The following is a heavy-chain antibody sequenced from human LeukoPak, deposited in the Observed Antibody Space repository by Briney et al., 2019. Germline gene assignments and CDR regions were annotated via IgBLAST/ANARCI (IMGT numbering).Heavy chain of an antibody. V-gene: IGHV4-34*01. D-gene: IGHD3-10*01. CDR1: GGSFSGYY. CDR2: INHSGST. J-gene: IGHJ6*03. CDR3: ARGRPPKRITIVKKQWDYYYMDV. Sequence: SETLSLTCAVYGGSFSGYYWSWIRQPPGKGLEWIGEINHSGSTNYNPSLKSRVTISVDTSKNQFSLKLSSVTAADTAVYYCARGRPPKRITIVKKQWDYYYMDVWGKGTTVTVSS.